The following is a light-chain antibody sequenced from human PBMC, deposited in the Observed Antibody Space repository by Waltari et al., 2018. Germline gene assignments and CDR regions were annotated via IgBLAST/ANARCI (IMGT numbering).Light chain of an antibody. Sequence: VILTQSPATLSLSPGERATLSCRASQSVSSSLAWYQQKPGQAPRLLIHSASSRATGIPARFSGSGSGTEFTLTISSLEPEDVGVYHCYQHSSGLTFGGGTKVEIK. V-gene: IGKV3-11*01. J-gene: IGKJ4*01. CDR3: YQHSSGLT. CDR1: QSVSSS. CDR2: SAS.